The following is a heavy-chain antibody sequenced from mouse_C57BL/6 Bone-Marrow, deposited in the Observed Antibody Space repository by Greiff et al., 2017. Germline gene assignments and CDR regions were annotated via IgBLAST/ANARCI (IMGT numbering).Heavy chain of an antibody. CDR1: GYTFTSYW. Sequence: QVQLQQPGAELVKPGASVKLSCKASGYTFTSYWMQWVKQRPGQGLEWIGEIDPSDSYTNYNQKFKGKATLTVDTSSSTAYMQLSSLTSEDSAVYYCARPPYYYGSSGFAYWGPGTLVTVSA. D-gene: IGHD1-1*01. CDR2: IDPSDSYT. CDR3: ARPPYYYGSSGFAY. V-gene: IGHV1-50*01. J-gene: IGHJ3*01.